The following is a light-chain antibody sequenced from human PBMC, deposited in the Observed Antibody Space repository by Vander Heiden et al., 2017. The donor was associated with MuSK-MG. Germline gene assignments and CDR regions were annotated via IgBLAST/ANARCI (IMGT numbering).Light chain of an antibody. Sequence: EIVMTQSPATLSVSPGERATLSCRASQSVSSNLAWYQQKPGQAPRLLIYGASTRATDIPARFSGSGSGTEFTLTISSLQSEDFAVYYCQQYSTWLTFGGGTKVEIK. J-gene: IGKJ4*01. V-gene: IGKV3-15*01. CDR1: QSVSSN. CDR2: GAS. CDR3: QQYSTWLT.